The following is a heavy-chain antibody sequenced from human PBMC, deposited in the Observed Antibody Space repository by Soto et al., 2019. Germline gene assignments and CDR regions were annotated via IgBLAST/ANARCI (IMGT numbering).Heavy chain of an antibody. Sequence: ASVKVSCKASGYTFTGYYMHWVRQAPRQGLEWMGWINPNSGGTNYAQKFQGRVTMTRDTSISTAYMELSRLRSDDTAVYYCACGGYCSGGSCYGPRYYYGMDVWGQGTTVTVSS. D-gene: IGHD2-15*01. CDR1: GYTFTGYY. J-gene: IGHJ6*02. CDR2: INPNSGGT. CDR3: ACGGYCSGGSCYGPRYYYGMDV. V-gene: IGHV1-2*02.